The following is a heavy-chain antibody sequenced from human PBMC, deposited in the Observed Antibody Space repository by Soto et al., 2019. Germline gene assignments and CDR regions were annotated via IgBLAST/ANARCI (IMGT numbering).Heavy chain of an antibody. D-gene: IGHD1-26*01. J-gene: IGHJ4*02. CDR1: GFTVNSYY. CDR3: AREKGTGDWDNLFHY. CDR2: IHTGGVT. Sequence: EVQLVESGGGLVQPGGSLRLSCEASGFTVNSYYMSWVRQAPGKGLEWVAVIHTGGVTYYADSVKGRFIISRDNSKNTMYLQMISLRAEDTAVYYCAREKGTGDWDNLFHYWGQGALVTVSS. V-gene: IGHV3-66*01.